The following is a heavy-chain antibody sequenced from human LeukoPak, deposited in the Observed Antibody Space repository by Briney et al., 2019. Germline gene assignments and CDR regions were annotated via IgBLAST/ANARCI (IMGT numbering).Heavy chain of an antibody. Sequence: GASVKVSCKASGYTFTSYDINWVRQVTGQGLEWMGWMNPNSGNTGYAQKFQGRVTMTRNTSISTAYMELSSLRSEDTAVYYCARGPSRDYGSGSSWFDPWGRGTLVTVSS. CDR1: GYTFTSYD. CDR2: MNPNSGNT. J-gene: IGHJ5*02. D-gene: IGHD3-10*01. CDR3: ARGPSRDYGSGSSWFDP. V-gene: IGHV1-8*01.